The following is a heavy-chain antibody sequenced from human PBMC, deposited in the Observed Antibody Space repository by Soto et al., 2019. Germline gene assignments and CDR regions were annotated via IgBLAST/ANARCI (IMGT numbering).Heavy chain of an antibody. CDR3: AKPVLLWFGELLYFDY. J-gene: IGHJ4*02. V-gene: IGHV3-23*01. CDR1: GFTFSSYA. D-gene: IGHD3-10*01. Sequence: GGSLRLSCAASGFTFSSYAMSWVRQAPGKGLEWVSAISGSGGSTYYADSVKGRFTISRDNSKNTLYLQMNSLRAEDTAVYYCAKPVLLWFGELLYFDYWGQGTLVTVSS. CDR2: ISGSGGST.